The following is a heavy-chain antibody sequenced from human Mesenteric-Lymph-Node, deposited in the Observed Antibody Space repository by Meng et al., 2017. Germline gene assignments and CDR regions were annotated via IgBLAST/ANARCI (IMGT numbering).Heavy chain of an antibody. Sequence: GQRVETGGGLIQPGGSLRLCCAASGFTVSSSYMSWVRQAPGKGLEWVSTIYSGGRTYYADSVKGRFTISRDNSKNTLYLQMNSLSAEDTAVYYCARDGSTGWSHDYWGQGTLVTVSS. CDR3: ARDGSTGWSHDY. CDR1: GFTVSSSY. CDR2: IYSGGRT. D-gene: IGHD6-19*01. V-gene: IGHV3-53*02. J-gene: IGHJ4*02.